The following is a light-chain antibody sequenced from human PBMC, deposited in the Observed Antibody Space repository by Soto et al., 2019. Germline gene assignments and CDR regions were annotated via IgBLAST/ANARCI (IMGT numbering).Light chain of an antibody. CDR1: QGISSA. Sequence: AIPLTQSPSSLSASVGDRVTITCRASQGISSALAWYQQKPGKAPKLLISHASSLESGVPSRFSGSGSGTDFTLTISSLQPEDFATYHCQQFNTYPTFGGGTKVEIK. J-gene: IGKJ4*01. CDR3: QQFNTYPT. V-gene: IGKV1-13*02. CDR2: HAS.